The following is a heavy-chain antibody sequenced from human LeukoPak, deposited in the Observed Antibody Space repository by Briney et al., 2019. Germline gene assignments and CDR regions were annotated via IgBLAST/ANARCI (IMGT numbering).Heavy chain of an antibody. J-gene: IGHJ6*02. CDR1: GFTFSNFG. D-gene: IGHD3-16*01. Sequence: GGSLRLSCAASGFTFSNFGMNWVRQAPGKGLEWISYISAKSENIYYADSMKGRFTISRDKGKNSLYLQMSSLRDEDTGVYYCARDLGGSKGGLDVWGQGTTVTVS. CDR2: ISAKSENI. CDR3: ARDLGGSKGGLDV. V-gene: IGHV3-48*02.